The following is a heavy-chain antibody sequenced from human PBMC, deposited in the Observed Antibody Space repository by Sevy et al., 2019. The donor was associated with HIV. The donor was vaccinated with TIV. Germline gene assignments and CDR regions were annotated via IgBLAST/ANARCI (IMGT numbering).Heavy chain of an antibody. CDR3: VKEGGGEGGDH. CDR1: GFSFSSYG. CDR2: IQYDGSNK. Sequence: GGSLRLSCAASGFSFSSYGMHWVRQAPGKGLEWMSYIQYDGSNKDYADSVKGRFTMSRENSKNTLYLQMNSLRVEDTAVFYCVKEGGGEGGDHWGQGTLVTVSS. D-gene: IGHD2-21*01. V-gene: IGHV3-30*02. J-gene: IGHJ4*02.